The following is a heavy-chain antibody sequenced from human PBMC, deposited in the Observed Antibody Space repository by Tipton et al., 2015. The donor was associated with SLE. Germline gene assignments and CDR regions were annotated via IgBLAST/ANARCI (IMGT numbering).Heavy chain of an antibody. V-gene: IGHV3-33*01. J-gene: IGHJ4*02. D-gene: IGHD6-19*01. Sequence: SLRLSCAASGFTFSSYGMHWVRQAPGKGLEWMAAIWYDGTNEYYADSVKGRFTISRDNSRNTLYLQMNSLRAEDTAIYYCASFFSGWEGELDYWGQGTLVTVSS. CDR2: IWYDGTNE. CDR1: GFTFSSYG. CDR3: ASFFSGWEGELDY.